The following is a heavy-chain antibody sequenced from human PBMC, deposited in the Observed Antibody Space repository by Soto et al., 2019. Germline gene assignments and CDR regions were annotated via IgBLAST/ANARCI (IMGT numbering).Heavy chain of an antibody. V-gene: IGHV4-59*08. CDR1: GGSIGNSY. CDR3: ARHSSSWPIFDY. CDR2: IYYSGSS. Sequence: QVQLQESGPGLVKPSETLSLTCTVSGGSIGNSYWSWIRQSPGKGLEWIGYIYYSGSSNYNPSLKSRVSISVDTSKNQVSLKLSSVTAADTAVYYCARHSSSWPIFDYWGQGTLVIVSS. D-gene: IGHD6-13*01. J-gene: IGHJ4*02.